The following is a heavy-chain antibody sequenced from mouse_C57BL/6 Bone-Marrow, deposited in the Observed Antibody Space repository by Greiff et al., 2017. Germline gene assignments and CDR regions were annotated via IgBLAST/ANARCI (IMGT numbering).Heavy chain of an antibody. V-gene: IGHV1-63*01. CDR1: GYTFTNYW. CDR2: IYPGGGYT. J-gene: IGHJ4*01. CDR3: GSYGNYVDYYAMDY. Sequence: QVQLKESGAELVRPGTSVKMSCKASGYTFTNYWIGWAKQRPGHGLEWIGDIYPGGGYTNYNEKFKGKATLTADKSSSTAYMQFSSLTSEDSAIYYCGSYGNYVDYYAMDYWGQGTSVTVSS. D-gene: IGHD2-1*01.